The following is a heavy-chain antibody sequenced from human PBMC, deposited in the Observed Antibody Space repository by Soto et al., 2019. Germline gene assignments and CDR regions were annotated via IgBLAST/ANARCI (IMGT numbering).Heavy chain of an antibody. D-gene: IGHD2-15*01. CDR3: ARRGSGGRSHDY. CDR2: LDSGGST. CDR1: GFTVSSNY. J-gene: IGHJ4*02. Sequence: EVQLVESGGGLVQPGGSLRLSCAASGFTVSSNYMSCFRQAPVKGLEWVSGLDSGGSTYYADSVKSRFTISRDNSKNRMYLQMNSRRAEETAVYYCARRGSGGRSHDYWGEGTLVAVSS. V-gene: IGHV3-66*04.